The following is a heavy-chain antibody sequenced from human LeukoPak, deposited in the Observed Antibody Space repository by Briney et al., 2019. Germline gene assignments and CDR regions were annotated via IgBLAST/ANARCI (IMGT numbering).Heavy chain of an antibody. CDR1: GGSISSYY. Sequence: SETLSLTCTVSGGSISSYYWSWIRQPAGKGLEWIGRIYPSGSTNYNPSLKSRVTMSVDTSKNQFSLKLSPVTAADTAVYYCARHRTYCSGGSCYFPPFDYWGQGTLVTVSS. D-gene: IGHD2-15*01. J-gene: IGHJ4*02. CDR3: ARHRTYCSGGSCYFPPFDY. CDR2: IYPSGST. V-gene: IGHV4-4*07.